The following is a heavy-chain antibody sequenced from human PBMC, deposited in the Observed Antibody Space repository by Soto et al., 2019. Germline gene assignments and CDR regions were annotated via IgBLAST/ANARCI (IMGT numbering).Heavy chain of an antibody. CDR1: GFTFSDFG. CDR3: ASPDVAGKHELDY. Sequence: GGSLRLSCAASGFTFSDFGMNWVRQAPGKGLEWLSYISSSGSSSYYADSVKGRFTISRDNAKNSLYLQMNSLRAEDTAVYYCASPDVAGKHELDYWGQGTLVTV. D-gene: IGHD6-19*01. J-gene: IGHJ4*02. CDR2: ISSSGSSS. V-gene: IGHV3-48*01.